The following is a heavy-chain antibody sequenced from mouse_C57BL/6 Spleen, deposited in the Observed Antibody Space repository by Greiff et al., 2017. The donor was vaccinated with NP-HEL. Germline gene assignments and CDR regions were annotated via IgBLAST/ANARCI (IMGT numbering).Heavy chain of an antibody. V-gene: IGHV3-6*01. CDR1: GYSITSGYY. J-gene: IGHJ3*01. Sequence: EVKVEESGPGLVKPSQSLSLTCSVTGYSITSGYYWNWIRQFPGNKLEWMGYISYDGSNNYNPSLKNRISITRDTSKNQFFLKLNSVTTEDTATYYCARDPIDDGYYNLFAYWGQGTLVTVSA. D-gene: IGHD2-3*01. CDR3: ARDPIDDGYYNLFAY. CDR2: ISYDGSN.